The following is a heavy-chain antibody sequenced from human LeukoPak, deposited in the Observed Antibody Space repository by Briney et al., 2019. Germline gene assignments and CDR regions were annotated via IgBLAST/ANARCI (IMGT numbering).Heavy chain of an antibody. CDR2: ISSSGSSV. Sequence: GGSLRLSCAASEFTFSSHFMNWVRQAPGKGLEWVSSISSSGSSVIYADSLKGRFTISRDNAKNSLYLQMNSLRPEDTAVYYCARERYSRSSHDALDLWGQGTMVTVSS. CDR3: ARERYSRSSHDALDL. CDR1: EFTFSSHF. D-gene: IGHD6-6*01. V-gene: IGHV3-21*01. J-gene: IGHJ3*01.